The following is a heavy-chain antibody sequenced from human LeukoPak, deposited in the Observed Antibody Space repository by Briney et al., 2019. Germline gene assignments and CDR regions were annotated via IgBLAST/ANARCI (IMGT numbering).Heavy chain of an antibody. CDR1: GGSISSSSYY. CDR3: ARDGDYWFDP. V-gene: IGHV4-39*07. CDR2: IYYSGST. Sequence: PSETLSLTCTVSGGSISSSSYYWGWIRQPPGKGLEWIGSIYYSGSTYYNPSLKSRVTISVGTSKNQFSLKLSSVTAADTAVYYCARDGDYWFDPWGQGTLVTVSS. J-gene: IGHJ5*02. D-gene: IGHD4-17*01.